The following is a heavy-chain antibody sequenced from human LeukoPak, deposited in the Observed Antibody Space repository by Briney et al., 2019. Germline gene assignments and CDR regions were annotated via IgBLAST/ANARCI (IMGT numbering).Heavy chain of an antibody. CDR1: GGSISSGGYY. CDR2: IYYSGST. CDR3: ARDSGDWLDP. V-gene: IGHV4-31*03. J-gene: IGHJ5*02. Sequence: SETLSLTCTDSGGSISSGGYYWSWIRQHPGKGLEWIAYIYYSGSTYYNPSLKSRVTISVDTSKNQFSLKLSSVTAADTAVYYCARDSGDWLDPWGQGTLVTVSS.